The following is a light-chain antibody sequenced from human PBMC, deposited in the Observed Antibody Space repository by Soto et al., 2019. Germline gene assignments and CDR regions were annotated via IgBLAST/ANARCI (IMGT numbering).Light chain of an antibody. J-gene: IGKJ1*01. CDR3: QRYGSPPKT. Sequence: EIVLTQSPGTLSLSPGERATLSCRASQSVGTDYFAWYQQKPGLAPRLLIYGASTRATGIPDGFSGSGSGTNFTLPISRLEPGDFAVYFRQRYGSPPKTCGQGTKVDIQ. CDR2: GAS. CDR1: QSVGTDY. V-gene: IGKV3-20*01.